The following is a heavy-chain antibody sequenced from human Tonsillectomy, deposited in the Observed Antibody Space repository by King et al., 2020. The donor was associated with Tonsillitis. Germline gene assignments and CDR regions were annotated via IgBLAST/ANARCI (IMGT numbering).Heavy chain of an antibody. CDR1: GFTFSSYA. J-gene: IGHJ4*02. Sequence: VQLVESGGGVVQPGRSLRLSCAASGFTFSSYAMHWVRQAPGKGLEWVAVISYDESNKYYADSVKGRFTISRDNSKNTLYLQMNSLRAEDTAVYYCARDPMRIVVRGVAENYFDYWGQGTLVTVSS. D-gene: IGHD3-10*01. CDR3: ARDPMRIVVRGVAENYFDY. V-gene: IGHV3-30*01. CDR2: ISYDESNK.